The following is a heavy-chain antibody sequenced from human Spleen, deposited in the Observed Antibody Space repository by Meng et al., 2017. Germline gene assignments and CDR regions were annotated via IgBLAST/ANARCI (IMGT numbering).Heavy chain of an antibody. V-gene: IGHV4-59*01. J-gene: IGHJ5*02. CDR3: ARVPWDSNSSAGYNWFDP. D-gene: IGHD1-26*01. CDR2: TNHRGTT. CDR1: GGSITSSY. Sequence: QVQTQESGPGLVQPSETLSLTCTVSGGSITSSYWGWIRQPPGKGLEWMGGTNHRGTTNYRPSLNRRVTLSVDTSKSRFSLRLSSLKTADTAIYYCARVPWDSNSSAGYNWFDPWGQGTLVTVSS.